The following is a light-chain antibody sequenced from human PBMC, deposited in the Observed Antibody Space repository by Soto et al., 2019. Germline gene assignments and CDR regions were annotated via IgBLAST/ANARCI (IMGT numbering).Light chain of an antibody. CDR3: QQFSSSPRT. J-gene: IGKJ1*01. Sequence: EIVLTQSPGTLSLSPGERATLSCRASQSVSDIFLAWYQQRAGQAPRLLFYGASRRATGIPDRFSGSGSGTDFTLTISRLEPEDFAVYYCQQFSSSPRTFGPGTKVEI. V-gene: IGKV3-20*01. CDR2: GAS. CDR1: QSVSDIF.